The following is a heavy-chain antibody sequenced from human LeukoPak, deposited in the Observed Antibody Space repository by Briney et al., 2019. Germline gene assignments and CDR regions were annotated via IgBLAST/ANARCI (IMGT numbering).Heavy chain of an antibody. CDR3: ATYYDFWSGYYLDY. CDR1: RFTFSSYS. D-gene: IGHD3-3*01. V-gene: IGHV3-21*01. J-gene: IGHJ4*02. Sequence: GGSLRLSCAASRFTFSSYSMNWVRQAPGKGLEWVSSISSSSSYIYYADSVKGRFTISRDNAKNSLYLQMNSLRAEDTAVYYCATYYDFWSGYYLDYWGQGTLVTVSS. CDR2: ISSSSSYI.